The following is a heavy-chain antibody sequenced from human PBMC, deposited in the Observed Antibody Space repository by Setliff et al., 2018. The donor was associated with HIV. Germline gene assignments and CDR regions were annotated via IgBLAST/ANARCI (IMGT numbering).Heavy chain of an antibody. D-gene: IGHD3-10*01. CDR1: GGSITTYS. Sequence: SETLSLTCTVSGGSITTYSWSWIRQPPGKGLEWIGEISYSGSTNYNPSLKSRVTISIDTSKNHFSLKLNSVTAADTAVYYCARDRGTRYGSGKDFDSWGQGILVTVSS. J-gene: IGHJ4*02. CDR3: ARDRGTRYGSGKDFDS. CDR2: ISYSGST. V-gene: IGHV4-34*01.